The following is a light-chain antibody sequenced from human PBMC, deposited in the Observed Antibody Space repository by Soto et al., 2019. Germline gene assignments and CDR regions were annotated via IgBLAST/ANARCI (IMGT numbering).Light chain of an antibody. Sequence: QSALTQPRSVSGSPGQSVTISCTGTSSDVGGYNYVSWYQQHPGKAPKLMIYDVSQRPSGAPDRFSGSKSGNTASLTISGLQAEDEADYYCCSYAGSHFLFGGGTKVTVL. J-gene: IGLJ2*01. V-gene: IGLV2-11*01. CDR2: DVS. CDR3: CSYAGSHFL. CDR1: SSDVGGYNY.